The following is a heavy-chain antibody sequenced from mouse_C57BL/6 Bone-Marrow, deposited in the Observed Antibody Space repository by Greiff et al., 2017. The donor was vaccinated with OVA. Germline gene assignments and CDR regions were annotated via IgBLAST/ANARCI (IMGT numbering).Heavy chain of an antibody. Sequence: VQLQQSGAELVKPGASVKLSCKASGYTFTSYWMQWVKQRPGQGLEWIGEIDPSDSYPNYNQKFKGKATLTVDTSSSTAYMQLSSLTTEESAVYYCAKEGIYYGSSYGGYWGQGTTLTVSS. V-gene: IGHV1-50*01. D-gene: IGHD1-1*01. CDR3: AKEGIYYGSSYGGY. CDR1: GYTFTSYW. J-gene: IGHJ2*01. CDR2: IDPSDSYP.